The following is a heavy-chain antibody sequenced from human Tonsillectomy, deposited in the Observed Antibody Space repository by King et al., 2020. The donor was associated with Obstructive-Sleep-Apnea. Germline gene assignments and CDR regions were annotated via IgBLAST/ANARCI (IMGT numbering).Heavy chain of an antibody. Sequence: VQLVESGGGLVQPGGSLRLSCAASGFTFSTYAMSWVRQAPGKGLEWVSVISGSGGGTYYADSVKGRFTISRDNSKNTLYLQMNSLRAEDTAVYYCAKVLIYGADFGYWGQGTLVTVSS. CDR1: GFTFSTYA. CDR2: ISGSGGGT. CDR3: AKVLIYGADFGY. J-gene: IGHJ4*02. D-gene: IGHD2/OR15-2a*01. V-gene: IGHV3-23*04.